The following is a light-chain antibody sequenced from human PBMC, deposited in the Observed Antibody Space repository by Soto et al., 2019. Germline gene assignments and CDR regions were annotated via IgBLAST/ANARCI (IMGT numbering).Light chain of an antibody. CDR3: QQWENVPLT. V-gene: IGKV1-33*01. Sequence: ILITQAASSLSAPLGDAVTITCQATYDIKKYLNWYQEKPGKAPRLLIYDASRLEKGVPSRFSGSGSGTDFTFIISNLQPEDSATYYCQQWENVPLTFGGGTKVDIK. CDR1: YDIKKY. J-gene: IGKJ4*01. CDR2: DAS.